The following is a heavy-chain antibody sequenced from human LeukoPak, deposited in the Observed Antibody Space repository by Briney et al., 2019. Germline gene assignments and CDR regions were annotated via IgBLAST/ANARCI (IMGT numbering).Heavy chain of an antibody. CDR2: IYYSGST. J-gene: IGHJ6*03. V-gene: IGHV4-39*07. Sequence: SETLSLTCTDSGGSISSSSYYWGWIRQPPGKGLEWIGSIYYSGSTYYNPSLKSRVTISVDTSKNQFSLKLSSVTAADTAVYYCARVKGATSYYYYYMDVWGKGTTVTVSS. D-gene: IGHD5-24*01. CDR3: ARVKGATSYYYYYMDV. CDR1: GGSISSSSYY.